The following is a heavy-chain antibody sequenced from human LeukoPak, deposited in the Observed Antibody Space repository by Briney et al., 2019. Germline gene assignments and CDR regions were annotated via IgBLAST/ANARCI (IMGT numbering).Heavy chain of an antibody. D-gene: IGHD2-15*01. CDR1: GGSISSYY. CDR2: IYYSGST. V-gene: IGHV4-59*01. CDR3: ARDSGRYCSGGSCPDHFDY. J-gene: IGHJ4*02. Sequence: SETLSLTCTVSGGSISSYYWSWIRQPPGKGLEWIGYIYYSGSTNNNPSLKSRVTISVDTSKNQFSLKLSSVTAADTAVYSCARDSGRYCSGGSCPDHFDYWGQGTLVTVSS.